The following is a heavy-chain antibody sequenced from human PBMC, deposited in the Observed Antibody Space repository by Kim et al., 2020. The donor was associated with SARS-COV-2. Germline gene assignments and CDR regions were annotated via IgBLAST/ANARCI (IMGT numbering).Heavy chain of an antibody. CDR1: GFTFSSYS. CDR2: ISSSSSYI. D-gene: IGHD1-7*01. V-gene: IGHV3-21*01. CDR3: ARDEGITGTTSSY. J-gene: IGHJ4*02. Sequence: GGSLRLSCAASGFTFSSYSMNWVRQAPGKGLEWVSSISSSSSYIYYADSVKGRFTISRDNAKNSLYLQMNSLRAEDTAVYYCARDEGITGTTSSYWGQGTLVTVSS.